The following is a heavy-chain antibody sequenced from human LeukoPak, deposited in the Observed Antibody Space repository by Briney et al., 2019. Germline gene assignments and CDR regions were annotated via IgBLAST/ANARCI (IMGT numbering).Heavy chain of an antibody. J-gene: IGHJ4*02. CDR2: IKQDGSEK. Sequence: GGSLRLSCAGSGFIFSNYAMSWVRQAPGKGLEWVANIKQDGSEKYYVDSVKGRFSISRDNAKNSLYLQMNSLRAEDTAVYYCARRYFDYWGQGTLVTVSS. CDR1: GFIFSNYA. CDR3: ARRYFDY. V-gene: IGHV3-7*01.